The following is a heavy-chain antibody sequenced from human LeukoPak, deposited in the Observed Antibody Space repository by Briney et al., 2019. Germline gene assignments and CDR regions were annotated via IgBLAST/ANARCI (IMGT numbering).Heavy chain of an antibody. D-gene: IGHD4-17*01. CDR1: GYTFTGYY. Sequence: ASVKVSCKASGYTFTGYYMHWVRQAPGQWLEWMGWINPNSGGTNYAQKFQGRVTMTRDTSISTACMELSRLRSDDTAVYYCARGDDYGDYDFDYWGQGTLVTVSS. CDR3: ARGDDYGDYDFDY. V-gene: IGHV1-2*02. J-gene: IGHJ4*02. CDR2: INPNSGGT.